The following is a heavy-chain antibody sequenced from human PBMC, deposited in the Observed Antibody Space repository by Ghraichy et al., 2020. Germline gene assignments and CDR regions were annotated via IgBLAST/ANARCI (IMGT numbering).Heavy chain of an antibody. CDR3: AKVDTTDYYVVKKRPYDS. D-gene: IGHD3-9*01. V-gene: IGHV3-23*01. J-gene: IGHJ4*02. CDR2: ISGSSGTT. CDR1: GFTFSNYA. Sequence: GESLRLSCAASGFTFSNYAMVWVRQAPGKGLEWVSVISGSSGTTYYAGPVEGRFTISRDNSNNILYLQMNSLRAEDTAVYYCAKVDTTDYYVVKKRPYDSWGQGTLVTVSS.